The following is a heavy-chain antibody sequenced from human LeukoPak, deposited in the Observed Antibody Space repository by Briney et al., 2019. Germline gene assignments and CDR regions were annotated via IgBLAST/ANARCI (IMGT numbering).Heavy chain of an antibody. J-gene: IGHJ6*02. CDR2: VSTSGGST. CDR1: GLTFSRYA. V-gene: IGHV3-23*01. D-gene: IGHD3-10*01. Sequence: GGSLRLSCAASGLTFSRYAMSWVRQAPGKGLEWVSGVSTSGGSTYYADSVKGRFTISRDNSKNTLYLQMNSLRAEDTAVYYCARDGPTAGGMDVWGQGTTVTVSS. CDR3: ARDGPTAGGMDV.